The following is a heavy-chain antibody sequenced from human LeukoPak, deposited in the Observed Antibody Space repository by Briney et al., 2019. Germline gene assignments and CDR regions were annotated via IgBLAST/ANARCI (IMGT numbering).Heavy chain of an antibody. CDR2: IYHSGST. D-gene: IGHD3-22*01. Sequence: SETLSLTCTVSGGSISSGGYYWSWIRQPPGKGLEWIGYIYHSGSTYYNPSLKSRVTISVDRSKNQFSLKLSSVTAADTAVYYCARRDSRACYFDYWGQGTLVTVSS. V-gene: IGHV4-30-2*01. J-gene: IGHJ4*02. CDR1: GGSISSGGYY. CDR3: ARRDSRACYFDY.